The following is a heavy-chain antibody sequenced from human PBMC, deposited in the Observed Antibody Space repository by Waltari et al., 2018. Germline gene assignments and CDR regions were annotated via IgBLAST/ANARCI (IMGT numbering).Heavy chain of an antibody. CDR1: GDSASNPYL. Sequence: QLQLQESGPGLVQPSAYLSLPCAVSGDSASNPYLWKWVRQPPGKGLAWIGQVHGSTGRTNYNPSFASRVTVSLDTYNNQFSLKLTYATAADTAVYYCARDRGRGLYLDTWGPGTLVTVSP. CDR2: VHGSTGRT. D-gene: IGHD2-15*01. V-gene: IGHV4-4*02. CDR3: ARDRGRGLYLDT. J-gene: IGHJ4*02.